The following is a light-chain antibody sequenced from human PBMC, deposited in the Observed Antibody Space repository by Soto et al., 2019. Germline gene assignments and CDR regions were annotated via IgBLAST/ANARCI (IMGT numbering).Light chain of an antibody. J-gene: IGKJ2*01. V-gene: IGKV3-20*01. Sequence: ESMLTQSPGTLSLSPGERATLSCRASQSVSTRYLAWYQQKPGQAPRLLIYGASIRAAGIPDRFRGSGSGKNFTLTIRKPEAEEFAVYYWHQFGSSPLAFTFGQGTKLEI. CDR1: QSVSTRY. CDR3: HQFGSSPLAFT. CDR2: GAS.